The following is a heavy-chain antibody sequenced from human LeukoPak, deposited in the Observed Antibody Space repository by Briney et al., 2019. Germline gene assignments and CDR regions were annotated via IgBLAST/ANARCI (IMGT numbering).Heavy chain of an antibody. Sequence: NPSQTLSLTCTVSGGSISSGSYYWSWIRQPAGKGLEWIGRIYTSGSTNYNPSLKSRVTISVDTSKNQFSLKLSSVTAADTAVYYCARHIEYSSPADYWGQGTLVTVSS. CDR3: ARHIEYSSPADY. D-gene: IGHD6-6*01. V-gene: IGHV4-61*02. CDR2: IYTSGST. CDR1: GGSISSGSYY. J-gene: IGHJ4*02.